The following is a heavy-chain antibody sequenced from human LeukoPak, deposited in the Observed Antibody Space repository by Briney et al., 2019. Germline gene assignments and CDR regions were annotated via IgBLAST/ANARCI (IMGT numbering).Heavy chain of an antibody. CDR1: GGSFSGYY. CDR3: ARGPPIDYVWGSYRSRYFDY. V-gene: IGHV4-34*01. J-gene: IGHJ4*02. Sequence: PSETLSLTCAVYGGSFSGYYWSWIRQPPGKGLEWIGGINHSGSTNYNPSLKSRVTISVDTSKNQFSLKLSSVTAADTAVYYSARGPPIDYVWGSYRSRYFDYWGQGTLVTVSS. CDR2: INHSGST. D-gene: IGHD3-16*02.